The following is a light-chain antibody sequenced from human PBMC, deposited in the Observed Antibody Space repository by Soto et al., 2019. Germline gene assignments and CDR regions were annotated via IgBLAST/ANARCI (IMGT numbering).Light chain of an antibody. Sequence: QSVLTQPPSASGTPGQRVTISCSGSSSNIGSNTVNWYQQLPGTAPNILIYSNNQRPSGVPDRFSGSKSCTSASLATSGLQSEDEDDYYCSAWDDSLNGVVFGGGTKLTVL. CDR3: SAWDDSLNGVV. J-gene: IGLJ2*01. V-gene: IGLV1-44*01. CDR2: SNN. CDR1: SSNIGSNT.